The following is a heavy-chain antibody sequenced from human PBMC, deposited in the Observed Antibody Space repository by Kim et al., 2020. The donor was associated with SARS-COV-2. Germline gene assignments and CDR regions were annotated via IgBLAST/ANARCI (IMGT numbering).Heavy chain of an antibody. CDR3: AGAPAQSRVGYRRYFDL. Sequence: GGSLRLSCAASGFTFSSYAMHWVRQAPGKGLEWVAVISYDGSNKYYADSVKGRFTISRDNSKNTLYLQMNSLRAEDTAVYYCAGAPAQSRVGYRRYFDLWGRGTLVTVSS. CDR1: GFTFSSYA. D-gene: IGHD5-12*01. V-gene: IGHV3-30*04. CDR2: ISYDGSNK. J-gene: IGHJ2*01.